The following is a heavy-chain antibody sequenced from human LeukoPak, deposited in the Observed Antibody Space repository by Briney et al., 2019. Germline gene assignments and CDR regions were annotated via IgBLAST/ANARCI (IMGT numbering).Heavy chain of an antibody. V-gene: IGHV4-4*07. CDR3: ARGLTVTLNFYYYYYYMDV. CDR2: IYTSGST. D-gene: IGHD4-17*01. CDR1: GGSISSYY. Sequence: SETLSLTCTVSGGSISSYYWSWIRQPAGKGLEWIGHIYTSGSTNYNPSLKSRVTMSVDTSKNQFSLKLSSVTAADTAVYYCARGLTVTLNFYYYYYYMDVWGKGTTVTVSS. J-gene: IGHJ6*03.